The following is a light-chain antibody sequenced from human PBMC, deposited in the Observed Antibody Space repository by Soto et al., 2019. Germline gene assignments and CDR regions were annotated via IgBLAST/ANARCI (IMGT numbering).Light chain of an antibody. V-gene: IGKV1-33*01. CDR1: QDISNY. J-gene: IGKJ1*01. CDR3: QQYDNLWT. CDR2: DAS. Sequence: DIQMTQSPSSLSASVGDRFTITCHASQDISNYLNWYQQKPGKATKLLIYDASNLETGVPSRFSGSGSGTDFTFTISSLQPEDIATYYCQQYDNLWTFGQGTKVDI.